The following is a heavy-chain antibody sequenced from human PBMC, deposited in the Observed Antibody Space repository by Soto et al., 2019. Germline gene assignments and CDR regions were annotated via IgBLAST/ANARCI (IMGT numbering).Heavy chain of an antibody. J-gene: IGHJ4*02. V-gene: IGHV1-8*01. CDR3: AREDYGVRPGD. CDR1: GYTFTSYD. Sequence: QVQLVQSGAEVKKPGASVKLSCKASGYTFTSYDITWVRQATGQGLEWMGWMNPTSDNTVCAQKFQGRVTMTRNTSISTAYRELSILRSEDTALYYCAREDYGVRPGDWGQGTLVTVSS. CDR2: MNPTSDNT. D-gene: IGHD4-17*01.